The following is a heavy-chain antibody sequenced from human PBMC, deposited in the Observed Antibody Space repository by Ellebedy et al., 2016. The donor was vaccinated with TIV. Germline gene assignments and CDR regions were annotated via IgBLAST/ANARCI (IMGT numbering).Heavy chain of an antibody. J-gene: IGHJ4*02. D-gene: IGHD1-26*01. V-gene: IGHV3-48*01. CDR3: ARYFSELPFDY. CDR2: ISSSSATI. Sequence: PGGSLRLSCVASGFIFSSYSMNWVRQAPGKGLEWVSYISSSSATIYYADSVKGRFTISRDNAKNSLYLQMNSLRAEDTAVYYCARYFSELPFDYWGQGTLVTVSS. CDR1: GFIFSSYS.